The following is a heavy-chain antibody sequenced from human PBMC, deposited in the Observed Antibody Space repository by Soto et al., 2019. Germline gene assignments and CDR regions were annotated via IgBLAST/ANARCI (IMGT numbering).Heavy chain of an antibody. V-gene: IGHV3-30-3*01. CDR2: ISYDGSNK. D-gene: IGHD3-10*01. J-gene: IGHJ5*02. Sequence: GGSLRLSCAASGFTFSSYAMHWVRQAPGKGLEWVAVISYDGSNKYYADSVKGRFTISRDNSKNTLYLQMNSLRAEDTAVYYCARDLRVLSYWFDPWGQGTLVTVSS. CDR3: ARDLRVLSYWFDP. CDR1: GFTFSSYA.